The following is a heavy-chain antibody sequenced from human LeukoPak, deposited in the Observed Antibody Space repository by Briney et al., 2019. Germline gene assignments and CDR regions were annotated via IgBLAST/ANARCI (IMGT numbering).Heavy chain of an antibody. J-gene: IGHJ5*02. V-gene: IGHV4-59*01. Sequence: SETLSLTCTVSGGSIGSYYWSWIRQPPGKGLEWIGYIYYSGSTNYNPSLKSRVTISVDTSKNQFSLKLSSVTAADTAVYYCAREGYSSSWLNWFDPWGQGTLVTVSS. CDR3: AREGYSSSWLNWFDP. CDR1: GGSIGSYY. CDR2: IYYSGST. D-gene: IGHD6-13*01.